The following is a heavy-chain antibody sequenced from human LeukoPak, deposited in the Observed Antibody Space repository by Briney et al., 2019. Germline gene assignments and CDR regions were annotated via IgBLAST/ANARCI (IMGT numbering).Heavy chain of an antibody. CDR3: ARHGGTYSRYCSSTSCPPYFDY. CDR1: GGSISSGGYY. Sequence: SQTLSLTCTVSGGSISSGGYYWGWIRQPPGKGLEWIGSIYYSGSTYYNPSLKSRVTISVDTSKNQFSLKLSSVTAADTAVYYCARHGGTYSRYCSSTSCPPYFDYWGQGTLVTVSS. J-gene: IGHJ4*02. CDR2: IYYSGST. D-gene: IGHD2-2*01. V-gene: IGHV4-39*01.